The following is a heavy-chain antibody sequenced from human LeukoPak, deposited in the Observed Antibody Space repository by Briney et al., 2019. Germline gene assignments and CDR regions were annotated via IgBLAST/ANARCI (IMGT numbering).Heavy chain of an antibody. D-gene: IGHD5-24*01. J-gene: IGHJ4*02. CDR2: ISSSSSYI. CDR3: AREMAERWLQLGGDFDY. Sequence: PGGSLRLSCAASGFTFSSYSMNWVRQAPGKGLEWVSSISSSSSYIYYADSVKGRFTISRDNAKNSLYLQMNSLRAEDTAVYYCAREMAERWLQLGGDFDYWGQGTLVTVSS. CDR1: GFTFSSYS. V-gene: IGHV3-21*01.